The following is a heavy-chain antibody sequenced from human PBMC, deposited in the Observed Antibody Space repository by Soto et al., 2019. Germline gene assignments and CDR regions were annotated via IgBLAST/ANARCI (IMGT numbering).Heavy chain of an antibody. CDR3: ARDRAAGGNSEWFFDL. J-gene: IGHJ2*01. Sequence: QVQLQESGPGLVKPSETLSLTCTVSGGSISSYYWSWIRQPPGKGLEWIGYIYYSGSTNYNPSLKSRVTLSVDTSKNQFSLKLTSVTAADTAVYYCARDRAAGGNSEWFFDLWGRGTLVTVSS. D-gene: IGHD6-13*01. CDR2: IYYSGST. V-gene: IGHV4-59*01. CDR1: GGSISSYY.